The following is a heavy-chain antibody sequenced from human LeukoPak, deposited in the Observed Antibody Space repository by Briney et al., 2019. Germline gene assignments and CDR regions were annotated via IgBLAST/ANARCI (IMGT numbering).Heavy chain of an antibody. Sequence: GSLRLSCAASGFTFSTYAMSWVRQAPGKGLEWVGYIYYSGSTIYNPSLKSRVTISVDTSKSQVSLKLSSVTAADTAVYYCARVWGVTVYDAFDIWGQGTMVTVSS. CDR1: GFTFSTYA. D-gene: IGHD3-10*01. CDR2: IYYSGST. CDR3: ARVWGVTVYDAFDI. V-gene: IGHV4-59*01. J-gene: IGHJ3*02.